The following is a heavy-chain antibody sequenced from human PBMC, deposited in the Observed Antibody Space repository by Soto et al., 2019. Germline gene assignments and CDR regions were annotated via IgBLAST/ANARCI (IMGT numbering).Heavy chain of an antibody. Sequence: ASVKVSCKASGYTFTSYAMHWVRQAPGQRLEWMGWINAGNGITKYSQKFQGRVTITRDTSASTAYMELSSLRSEDTAVYYCARDLYDFWGGYSDYWGQGTLVTVSS. J-gene: IGHJ4*02. CDR2: INAGNGIT. CDR1: GYTFTSYA. CDR3: ARDLYDFWGGYSDY. D-gene: IGHD3-3*01. V-gene: IGHV1-3*01.